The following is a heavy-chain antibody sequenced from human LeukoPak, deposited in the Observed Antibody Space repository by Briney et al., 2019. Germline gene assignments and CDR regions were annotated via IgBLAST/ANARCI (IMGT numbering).Heavy chain of an antibody. J-gene: IGHJ4*02. CDR3: VRELPNDGGY. CDR2: IKSKTDAATT. CDR1: GFSFSNVW. D-gene: IGHD3-10*01. V-gene: IGHV3-15*01. Sequence: PGGSLRLSCAASGFSFSNVWTSWVRQAPGKGLEWVGRIKSKTDAATTDYAAPVKGRFTISRDDSKNTLFLQMNSLKTEDTAVYYCVRELPNDGGYWGQGTLLTVSS.